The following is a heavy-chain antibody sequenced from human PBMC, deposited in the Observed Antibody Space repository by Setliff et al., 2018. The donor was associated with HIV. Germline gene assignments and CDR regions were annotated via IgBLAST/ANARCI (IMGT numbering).Heavy chain of an antibody. CDR3: ARHPYVKDAFDI. CDR1: GGSISNSSSY. D-gene: IGHD2-21*01. CDR2: IYYSGST. Sequence: SETLSLTCTVSGGSISNSSSYWGWIRQPPGKRLEWIGSIYYSGSTNYNPSLKSRVTISVDTSKKQFSLKLISVADADTAIYYCARHPYVKDAFDIWGQGTMVTVSS. V-gene: IGHV4-39*01. J-gene: IGHJ3*02.